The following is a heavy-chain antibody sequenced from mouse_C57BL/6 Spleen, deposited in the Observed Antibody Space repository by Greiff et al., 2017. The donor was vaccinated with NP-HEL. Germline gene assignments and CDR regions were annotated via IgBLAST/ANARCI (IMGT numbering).Heavy chain of an antibody. CDR2: IYPGDGDT. V-gene: IGHV1-82*01. CDR1: GYAFSSSW. J-gene: IGHJ3*01. CDR3: ARGRGFAY. Sequence: QVHVKQSGPELVKPGASVKISCKASGYAFSSSWMNWVKQRPGKGLEWIGRIYPGDGDTNYNGKFKGKATLTADKSSSTAYMQLSSLTSEDSAVYFCARGRGFAYWGQGTLVTVSA.